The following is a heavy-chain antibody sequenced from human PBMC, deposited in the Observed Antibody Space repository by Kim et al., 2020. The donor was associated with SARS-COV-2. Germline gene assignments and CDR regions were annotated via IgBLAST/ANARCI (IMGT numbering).Heavy chain of an antibody. CDR1: GFTFSNAW. CDR2: IKSKTDGGTT. V-gene: IGHV3-15*01. Sequence: GGSLRLSCAASGFTFSNAWMSWVRQAPGKGLEWVGRIKSKTDGGTTDYAAPVKGRFTISRDDSKNTLYLQMNSLKTEDTAVYYCTTDPPLVVVAATGYFDLWGRGTLVTVSS. J-gene: IGHJ2*01. D-gene: IGHD2-15*01. CDR3: TTDPPLVVVAATGYFDL.